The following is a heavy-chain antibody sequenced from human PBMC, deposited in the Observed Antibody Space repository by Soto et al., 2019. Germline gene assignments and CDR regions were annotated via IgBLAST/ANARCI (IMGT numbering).Heavy chain of an antibody. CDR2: IYSGGST. CDR3: ASQFYKYSSGWPFDY. J-gene: IGHJ4*02. D-gene: IGHD6-19*01. CDR1: GFTVSSNY. Sequence: HPGGSLRLSCSASGFTVSSNYMSWVRQAPGKGLEWVSVIYSGGSTYYADSVKGRFTISRDNSKNTLYLQMNSLRAEDTAVYYCASQFYKYSSGWPFDYWGQGTLVTVSS. V-gene: IGHV3-66*04.